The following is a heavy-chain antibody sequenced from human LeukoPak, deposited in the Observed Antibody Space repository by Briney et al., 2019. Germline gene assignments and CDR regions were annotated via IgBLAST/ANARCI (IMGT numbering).Heavy chain of an antibody. Sequence: GGSLRLSCAASGFTFSSYAMSWVRQAPGKGLEWVSAISGSGGSTYYADSVKGRFTISRDNSKNTLYLQMNCLRAEDTAVYYCAKAPPTMVRGVIMGYFDYWGQGTLVTVSS. CDR2: ISGSGGST. V-gene: IGHV3-23*01. CDR1: GFTFSSYA. J-gene: IGHJ4*02. D-gene: IGHD3-10*01. CDR3: AKAPPTMVRGVIMGYFDY.